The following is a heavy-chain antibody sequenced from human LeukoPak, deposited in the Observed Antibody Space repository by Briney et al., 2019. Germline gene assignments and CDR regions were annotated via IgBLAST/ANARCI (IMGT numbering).Heavy chain of an antibody. V-gene: IGHV5-51*01. Sequence: PGESLKISCKGSGYSFTSYWIGWVRQMPGKGLEWMGIIYPGDSDTRYSPSFQGQVTISADKSISTAYLQWSSLKASDTAMYYCARQATTVTPYNWFDPWGQGTLVTVSS. CDR1: GYSFTSYW. CDR3: ARQATTVTPYNWFDP. CDR2: IYPGDSDT. J-gene: IGHJ5*02. D-gene: IGHD4-11*01.